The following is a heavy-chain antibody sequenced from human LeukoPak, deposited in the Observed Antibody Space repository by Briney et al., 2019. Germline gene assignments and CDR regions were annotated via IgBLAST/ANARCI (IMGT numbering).Heavy chain of an antibody. V-gene: IGHV1-2*06. Sequence: ASVNVSCKASGYTFTGYYMHWVRQAPGQGLEWMGRINPNSGGTNYAQKFQGRVTMTRDTSISTAYMELSRLRSDDTAVYYCARVNYVEMATITFGYWGQGTLVTVSS. CDR3: ARVNYVEMATITFGY. CDR1: GYTFTGYY. D-gene: IGHD5-24*01. J-gene: IGHJ4*02. CDR2: INPNSGGT.